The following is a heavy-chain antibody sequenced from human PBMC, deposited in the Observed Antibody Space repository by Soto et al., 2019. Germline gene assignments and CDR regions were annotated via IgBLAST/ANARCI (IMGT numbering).Heavy chain of an antibody. D-gene: IGHD6-13*01. V-gene: IGHV3-11*01. CDR1: GFTFSDYY. CDR2: ISSSGSTI. Sequence: GGSLRLSCAASGFTFSDYYMSWIRQAPGKGLEWVSYISSSGSTIYYADSVKGRFTISRDNAKNSLYLQMNSLRAEDTAVYYCASMGNSSSWYGPLFDYWGQGTLVTVSS. J-gene: IGHJ4*02. CDR3: ASMGNSSSWYGPLFDY.